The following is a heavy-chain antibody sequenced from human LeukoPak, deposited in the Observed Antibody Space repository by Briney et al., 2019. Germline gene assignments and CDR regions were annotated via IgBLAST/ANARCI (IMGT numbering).Heavy chain of an antibody. CDR3: ARLSTHDAFEI. D-gene: IGHD3-3*02. CDR2: INHSGST. CDR1: GGSLSGYY. V-gene: IGHV4-34*01. J-gene: IGHJ3*02. Sequence: SETLSLTCAVYGGSLSGYYWSWIRQPPGKGLEWIGEINHSGSTNYNPSLKSRVTISVDTSKNQFSLKLSSVTAADTAVYFCARLSTHDAFEIWGQGTMVTVSS.